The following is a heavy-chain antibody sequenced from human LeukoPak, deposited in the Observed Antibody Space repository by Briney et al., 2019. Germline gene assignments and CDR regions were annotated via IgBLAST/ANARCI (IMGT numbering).Heavy chain of an antibody. V-gene: IGHV1-2*04. CDR3: AMNKLGITSGYFDY. Sequence: ASVKVSCKASGYTFTSFYMHWVRQAPGQGLEWMGWINPNSGGTNYAQKFQGWVTMTRDTSISTAYMELSRLGSDDTAVYYCAMNKLGITSGYFDYWGQGTLVTVSS. D-gene: IGHD7-27*01. CDR2: INPNSGGT. J-gene: IGHJ4*02. CDR1: GYTFTSFY.